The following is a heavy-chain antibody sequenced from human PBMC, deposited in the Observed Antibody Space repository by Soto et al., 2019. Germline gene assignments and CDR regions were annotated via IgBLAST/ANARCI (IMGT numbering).Heavy chain of an antibody. CDR3: ATFHIWGSYRYTDAIDYFDP. V-gene: IGHV3-7*01. D-gene: IGHD3-16*02. J-gene: IGHJ4*02. Sequence: EVLLVESGGGLVQPGGSLRLSCEASGFIFSRYWMSWVRQAPGKGLEWVANIKEDGSEQYYVDSVKGRSPISRDNAKRSLSLQLNSLRAEDPAVYYCATFHIWGSYRYTDAIDYFDPWGQGTLVTVSS. CDR2: IKEDGSEQ. CDR1: GFIFSRYW.